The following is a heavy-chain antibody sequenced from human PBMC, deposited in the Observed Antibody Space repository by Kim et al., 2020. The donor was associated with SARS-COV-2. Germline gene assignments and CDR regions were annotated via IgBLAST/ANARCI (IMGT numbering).Heavy chain of an antibody. CDR2: ISAYNGNT. J-gene: IGHJ4*02. Sequence: ASVKVSCKASGYTFTSYGISWVRQAPGQGLEWMGWISAYNGNTNYAQKLQGRVTMTTDTSTSTAYMELRSLRSDDTAVYYCARDGDRLLWFGELLHYWGQGTLVTVSS. V-gene: IGHV1-18*04. CDR1: GYTFTSYG. D-gene: IGHD3-10*01. CDR3: ARDGDRLLWFGELLHY.